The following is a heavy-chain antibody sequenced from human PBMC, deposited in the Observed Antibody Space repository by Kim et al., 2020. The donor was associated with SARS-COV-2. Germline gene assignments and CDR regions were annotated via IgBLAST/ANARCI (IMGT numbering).Heavy chain of an antibody. D-gene: IGHD3-10*01. J-gene: IGHJ4*02. V-gene: IGHV3-23*01. CDR3: ARGGFRGTSASGFDY. CDR2: ISGGTRNT. Sequence: GGSLRLSCAASGFTFSDYAMSWVRQAPGKGLEWVSSISGGTRNTYYAVSVKGRFTTSRDNSKDIVYLQMNSLRVEDMAVYYCARGGFRGTSASGFDYWGQGTLVTVSS. CDR1: GFTFSDYA.